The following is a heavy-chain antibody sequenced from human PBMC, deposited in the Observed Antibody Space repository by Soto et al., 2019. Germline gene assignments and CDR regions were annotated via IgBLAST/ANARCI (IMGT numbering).Heavy chain of an antibody. CDR3: ARTDQVVPAGQEPYGMDV. V-gene: IGHV1-2*04. CDR2: INPNSGGT. CDR1: GYTFTGYY. Sequence: GASVKVSCKASGYTFTGYYMHWVRQAPGQGLEWMGWINPNSGGTNYAQKFQGWVTMTRDTSISTAYMELSRLRSDDTAVYYCARTDQVVPAGQEPYGMDVWGQATTVTVSS. J-gene: IGHJ6*02. D-gene: IGHD2-2*01.